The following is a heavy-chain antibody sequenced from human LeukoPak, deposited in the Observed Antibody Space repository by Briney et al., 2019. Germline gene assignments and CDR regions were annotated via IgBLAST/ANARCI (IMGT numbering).Heavy chain of an antibody. J-gene: IGHJ4*02. CDR2: FDPEDVET. D-gene: IGHD2/OR15-2a*01. CDR3: ATDFYRGRQFDY. V-gene: IGHV1-24*01. CDR1: GNTFTDLS. Sequence: ASVKVSCKVSGNTFTDLSMNWVRQATGKGLEWMGGFDPEDVETIYAQKFQGRVTMIEDTSTETAYMELTSLRPEDTAVYYCATDFYRGRQFDYWGQGALVTVSS.